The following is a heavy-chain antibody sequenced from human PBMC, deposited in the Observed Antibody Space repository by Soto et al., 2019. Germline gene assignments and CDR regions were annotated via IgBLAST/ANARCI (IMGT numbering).Heavy chain of an antibody. J-gene: IGHJ6*02. CDR3: ARERYQVISDGMDV. V-gene: IGHV1-2*02. CDR1: GYTFTGYY. D-gene: IGHD2-2*01. Sequence: ASVKVSCKASGYTFTGYYIHWVREAPGQGLEWMGWINPQTGGTSYAQKFQGRVTLSRDTSINTAYLELSRLRFDDAAVYFCARERYQVISDGMDVWGQGATVTVSS. CDR2: INPQTGGT.